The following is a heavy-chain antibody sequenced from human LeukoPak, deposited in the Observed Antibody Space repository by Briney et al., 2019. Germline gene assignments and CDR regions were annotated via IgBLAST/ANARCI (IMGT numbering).Heavy chain of an antibody. J-gene: IGHJ4*02. CDR2: IYYSGST. D-gene: IGHD4-23*01. CDR1: GGSISSSNYH. CDR3: ARSTVGSTRGFDY. V-gene: IGHV4-39*01. Sequence: SETLSLTCTVSGGSISSSNYHWGWIRQTPGKGLEWIGSIYYSGSTYYNPSLKSRVTISVDTSKNQFSLKLLSVAAAATAVYYCARSTVGSTRGFDYWGQGTLVTVSS.